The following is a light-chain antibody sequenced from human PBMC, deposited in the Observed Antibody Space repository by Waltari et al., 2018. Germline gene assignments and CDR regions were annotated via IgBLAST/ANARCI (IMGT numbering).Light chain of an antibody. CDR2: DAS. J-gene: IGKJ1*01. Sequence: EIVLTQSPGTLSLSPGERATVPCRASQSVSSTLAWYQQKPGQGPMLLIYDASSRATGIPDRFSGSGSGTDFSLTISRLEPEDFAVYYCQKYGTLPATFGQGTKVEIK. V-gene: IGKV3-20*01. CDR3: QKYGTLPAT. CDR1: QSVSST.